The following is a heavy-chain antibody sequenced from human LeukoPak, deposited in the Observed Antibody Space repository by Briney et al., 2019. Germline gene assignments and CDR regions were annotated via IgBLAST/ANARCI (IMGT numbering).Heavy chain of an antibody. CDR1: GFTFSSYS. V-gene: IGHV3-48*01. J-gene: IGHJ4*02. CDR3: ASSREDIVLRGGRARGYFDY. CDR2: ISSSSSTI. Sequence: GGSLRLSCAASGFTFSSYSMNWVRQAPGKGLEWVSYISSSSSTIYYADSVKGRFTISRDNAKNSLYLQMNSLRAEDTAVYYCASSREDIVLRGGRARGYFDYWGQGTLVTVSS. D-gene: IGHD2-8*01.